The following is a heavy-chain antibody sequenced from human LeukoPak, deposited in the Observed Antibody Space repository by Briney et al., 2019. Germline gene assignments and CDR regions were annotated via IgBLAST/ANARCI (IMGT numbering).Heavy chain of an antibody. CDR1: GYTFSDYD. D-gene: IGHD2-21*01. CDR2: MNPTSGDT. V-gene: IGHV1-8*01. J-gene: IGHJ6*03. CDR3: ARVVMKAFYYYYMDV. Sequence: ASVKVSCKASGYTFSDYDVNWVRQAPGQGLEWMGWMNPTSGDTGYAQKFQGRVTMTRSMSKNTAYMELSRLRSEDTAVYFCARVVMKAFYYYYMDVWGKATTIIISS.